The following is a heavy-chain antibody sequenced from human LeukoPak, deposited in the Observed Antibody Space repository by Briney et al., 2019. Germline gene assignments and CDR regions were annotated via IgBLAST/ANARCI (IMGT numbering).Heavy chain of an antibody. CDR2: IHYSGST. D-gene: IGHD3-10*01. V-gene: IGHV4-39*01. Sequence: SQTLSLTCTVSCGSISSTTFYSGWIRQPPWNGLELIASIHYSGSTRYNPSLNTRVTVSVDTSKNQFSLRLSSVTAADTAVYYCARGSGSGNNWLDPWGQGTLVTVSS. CDR1: CGSISSTTFY. CDR3: ARGSGSGNNWLDP. J-gene: IGHJ5*02.